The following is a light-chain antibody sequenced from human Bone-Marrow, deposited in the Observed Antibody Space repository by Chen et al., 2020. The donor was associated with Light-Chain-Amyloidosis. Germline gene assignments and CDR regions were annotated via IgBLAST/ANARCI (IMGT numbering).Light chain of an antibody. CDR2: EVS. V-gene: IGLV2-18*02. CDR1: SSDVGSYNR. CDR3: SSQTSSSTWV. J-gene: IGLJ3*02. Sequence: QSALTQPPSVSGSPGQSVTISCTGTSSDVGSYNRVSWYQQPPGTAHKLMIYEVSNRPSGVPDRFSGSKSGYTASLAISGLQAEDAADYCCSSQTSSSTWVFGGVTKLTVL.